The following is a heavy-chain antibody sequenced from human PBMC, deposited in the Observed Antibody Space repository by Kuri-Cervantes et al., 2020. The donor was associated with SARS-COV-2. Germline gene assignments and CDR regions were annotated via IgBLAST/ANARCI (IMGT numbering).Heavy chain of an antibody. Sequence: SETLSLTCTVSGGSISSYYWSWIRQSPGKGLEWIGYIYYSGSTNYNPSLKSRVTISVDTSKNQFSLKLSSVTAADTAVYYCARGVTIFGEDVWGQGTTVTVSS. CDR1: GGSISSYY. V-gene: IGHV4-59*01. CDR2: IYYSGST. CDR3: ARGVTIFGEDV. D-gene: IGHD3-3*01. J-gene: IGHJ6*02.